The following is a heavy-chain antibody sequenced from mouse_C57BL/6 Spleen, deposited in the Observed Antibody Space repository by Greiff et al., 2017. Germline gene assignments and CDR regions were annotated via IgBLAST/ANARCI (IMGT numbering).Heavy chain of an antibody. D-gene: IGHD2-2*01. CDR1: GYAFSSSW. Sequence: VQLQQSGPELVKPGASVKISCKASGYAFSSSWMNWVKQRPGKGLEWIGRIYPGDGDTNYNGKFKGKATLTADKSSSTAYMQLSSLTSEDSAVYFCARSNGYDGYAMDYWGQGTSVTVSS. V-gene: IGHV1-82*01. CDR2: IYPGDGDT. CDR3: ARSNGYDGYAMDY. J-gene: IGHJ4*01.